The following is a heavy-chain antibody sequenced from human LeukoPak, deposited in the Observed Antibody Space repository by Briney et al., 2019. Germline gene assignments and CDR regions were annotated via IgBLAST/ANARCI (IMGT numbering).Heavy chain of an antibody. CDR3: ARSYYDILTGYYIDAFDI. J-gene: IGHJ3*02. CDR1: GGSVTTHY. CDR2: IYYSGTT. V-gene: IGHV4-59*02. Sequence: SETLSLTCTVSGGSVTTHYWSWIRQPPGKGLEWIGYIYYSGTTNYNPSLRSRLTISVDTSKNQFSLKLSAVTAADTAVYYCARSYYDILTGYYIDAFDIWGQGTMVTVSS. D-gene: IGHD3-9*01.